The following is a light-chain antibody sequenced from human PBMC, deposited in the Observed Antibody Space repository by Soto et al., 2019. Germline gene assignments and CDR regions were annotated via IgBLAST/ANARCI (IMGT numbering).Light chain of an antibody. CDR3: QQCGSSPIT. CDR2: GAS. CDR1: QSVSSRY. J-gene: IGKJ5*01. Sequence: IVLTQSAGNLSLSPGDRATLSSPASQSVSSRYLAWYQQKHGQAPRLLIYGASSRATGIPDRFSGSVYGTDVNLTLSRLETEDLAVYYCQQCGSSPITFGQGTRLEIK. V-gene: IGKV3-20*01.